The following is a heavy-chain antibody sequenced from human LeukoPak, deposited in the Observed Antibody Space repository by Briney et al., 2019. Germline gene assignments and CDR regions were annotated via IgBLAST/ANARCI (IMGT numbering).Heavy chain of an antibody. CDR1: RFPFTSYG. J-gene: IGHJ5*02. CDR2: ISAYNGNT. V-gene: IGHV1-18*01. D-gene: IGHD6-19*01. CDR3: AREGNEYSSGWYRENWFDP. Sequence: ASVKVSCKASRFPFTSYGISWVRQAPGQGLEWMGWISAYNGNTNYAQKFQGRVTMTTDTSTNTAYMELRSLRSDDTALYYCAREGNEYSSGWYRENWFDPWGQGTLVTVSS.